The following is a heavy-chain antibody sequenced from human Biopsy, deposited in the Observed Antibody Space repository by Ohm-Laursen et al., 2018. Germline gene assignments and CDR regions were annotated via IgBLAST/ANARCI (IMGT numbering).Heavy chain of an antibody. J-gene: IGHJ6*02. CDR1: GGSISSDY. V-gene: IGHV4-59*07. D-gene: IGHD2/OR15-2a*01. CDR2: IYYSGST. CDR3: ARATNSTGWPYYYFYGMDV. Sequence: SDTLSLTCTVSGGSISSDYWSWIRQTPGKGLEWIGYIYYSGSTNYNPSLKSRVTISVDTSKNQFSLRLNSVTAADTAVYYCARATNSTGWPYYYFYGMDVWGQGTTVPVS.